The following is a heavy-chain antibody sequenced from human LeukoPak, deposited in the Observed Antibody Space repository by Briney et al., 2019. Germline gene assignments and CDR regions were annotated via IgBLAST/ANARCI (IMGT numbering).Heavy chain of an antibody. J-gene: IGHJ6*02. D-gene: IGHD3-16*02. Sequence: PGGSLRLSCAASGFTFSSYWMHWVRQAPGKGLVWVSRISPDGSSALYADSVKGRFTISRDNSKNTLYLQMNSLRVDDTAMYYCAKEYDYVWGSYPEPGYFGMDVWGQGTTVTVSS. V-gene: IGHV3-74*01. CDR1: GFTFSSYW. CDR2: ISPDGSSA. CDR3: AKEYDYVWGSYPEPGYFGMDV.